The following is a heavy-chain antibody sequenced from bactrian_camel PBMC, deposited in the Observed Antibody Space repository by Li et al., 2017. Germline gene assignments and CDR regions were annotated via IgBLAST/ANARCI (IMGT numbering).Heavy chain of an antibody. D-gene: IGHD1*01. CDR2: KVLGTTLS. Sequence: HVQLVESGGGAVQAGGSLRLSCKVSGYTYSTSCMGWFRQAPGKEREAVASKVLGTTLSNYADFVKGRFTISQDNAETTLYLHMDSLKPEDTAMYYCAAQESENCGGANWAQLYFSYWGQGTQVTVS. CDR3: AAQESENCGGANWAQLYFSY. J-gene: IGHJ6*01. CDR1: GYTYSTSC. V-gene: IGHV3S68*01.